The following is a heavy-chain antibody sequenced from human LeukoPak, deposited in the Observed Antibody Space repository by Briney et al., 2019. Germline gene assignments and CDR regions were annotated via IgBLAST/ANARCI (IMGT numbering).Heavy chain of an antibody. CDR2: ISGTDSNT. V-gene: IGHV3-23*01. Sequence: GGSLRLSCAASGFTFSSDAMSWVRQAPGKGLEWVSTISGTDSNTYYADSVKGRFTISRDTSNNTLSLQMNSLRAEDTAIYYCAKDLLRFLEWLLPHDAFDIWGQGTMVTVSS. CDR1: GFTFSSDA. D-gene: IGHD3-3*01. J-gene: IGHJ3*02. CDR3: AKDLLRFLEWLLPHDAFDI.